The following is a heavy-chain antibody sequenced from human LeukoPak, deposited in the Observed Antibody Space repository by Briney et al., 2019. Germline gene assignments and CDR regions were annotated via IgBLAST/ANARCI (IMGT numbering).Heavy chain of an antibody. CDR3: ARVNGYYYDSSGYYYGHGITDY. J-gene: IGHJ4*02. D-gene: IGHD3-22*01. Sequence: SETLSLTCTVSGGSISSGGYYWSWIRQHPGKGLEWIGYIYYSGSTYYNPSLKSRVTISVDTSKNQFSLKLSSVTAADTAVYYCARVNGYYYDSSGYYYGHGITDYWGQGTLVTVSS. V-gene: IGHV4-31*03. CDR1: GGSISSGGYY. CDR2: IYYSGST.